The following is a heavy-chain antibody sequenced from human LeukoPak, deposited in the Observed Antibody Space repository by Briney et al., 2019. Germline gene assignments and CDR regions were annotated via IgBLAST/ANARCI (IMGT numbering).Heavy chain of an antibody. CDR1: GFTFSSYA. CDR2: ISYDGSNK. J-gene: IGHJ6*03. CDR3: ARDFTSVPAVQNYYYYYYMDV. Sequence: GRSLRLSCAASGFTFSSYAMHWVRQAPGKGLEWVAVISYDGSNKYYADSVKGRFTISRDNSKNTLYLQMNSLRAEDTAVYYCARDFTSVPAVQNYYYYYYMDVWGKGTTVTISS. D-gene: IGHD4-17*01. V-gene: IGHV3-30*04.